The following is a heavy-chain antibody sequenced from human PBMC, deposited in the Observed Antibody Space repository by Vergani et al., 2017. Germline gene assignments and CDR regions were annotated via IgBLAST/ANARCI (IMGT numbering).Heavy chain of an antibody. CDR2: INPSGGST. CDR3: ARDQGETPPWVVVPAAMTAAGRIDAFDI. V-gene: IGHV1-46*01. D-gene: IGHD2-2*01. J-gene: IGHJ3*02. CDR1: GYTFTGYY. Sequence: VQLVQSGAEVKKPGASVKVSCKASGYTFTGYYMHWVRQAPGQGLEWMGWINPSGGSTSYAQKFQGRVTMTRDTSTSTVYMELSSLRSEDTAVYYCARDQGETPPWVVVPAAMTAAGRIDAFDIWGQGTMVTVSS.